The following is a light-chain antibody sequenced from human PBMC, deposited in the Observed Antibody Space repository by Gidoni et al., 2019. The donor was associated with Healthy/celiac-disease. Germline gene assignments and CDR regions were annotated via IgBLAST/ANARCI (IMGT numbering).Light chain of an antibody. CDR3: QQYGSSLYT. CDR2: GAS. CDR1: QSVSSSY. J-gene: IGKJ2*01. Sequence: EIVLTQSPGTLSLSPGERATLSCRASQSVSSSYLAWYQQKPGQAPRLLIYGASSRATGIPDRFSGSGSGTDFTLTFSRLEPEDFAVYYCQQYGSSLYTFGLGTKLEIK. V-gene: IGKV3-20*01.